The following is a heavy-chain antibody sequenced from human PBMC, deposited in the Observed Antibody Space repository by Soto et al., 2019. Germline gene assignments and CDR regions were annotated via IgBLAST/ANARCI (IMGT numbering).Heavy chain of an antibody. J-gene: IGHJ4*02. CDR2: ISGSGGST. D-gene: IGHD6-13*01. Sequence: EVQLLESGGGLVQPGGSLRLSCAASGFTFSSYAMSWVRQAPGKGLEWVSAISGSGGSTYYADSVKGRFTISRDNSKNTLYLQMNSLRAEDTAVYYCAKDHKPLAAAGTPNDYWGQGTLVTVSS. V-gene: IGHV3-23*01. CDR1: GFTFSSYA. CDR3: AKDHKPLAAAGTPNDY.